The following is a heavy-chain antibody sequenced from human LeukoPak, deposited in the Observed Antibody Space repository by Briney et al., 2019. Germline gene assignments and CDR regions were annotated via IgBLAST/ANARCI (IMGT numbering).Heavy chain of an antibody. CDR1: GYTFTTYA. CDR2: INPNSGGT. D-gene: IGHD6-6*01. V-gene: IGHV1-2*02. J-gene: IGHJ6*03. CDR3: ASCIAARPYYYYYMDV. Sequence: ASVKVSCKASGYTFTTYAMHWVRQAPGQRLEWMGWINPNSGGTNYAQKFQGRVTMTRDTSISTAYMELSRLRSDDTAVYYCASCIAARPYYYYYMDVWGKGTTVTVSS.